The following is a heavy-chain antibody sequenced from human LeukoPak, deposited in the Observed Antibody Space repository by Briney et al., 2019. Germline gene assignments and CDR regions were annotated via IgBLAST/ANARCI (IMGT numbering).Heavy chain of an antibody. V-gene: IGHV4-59*01. CDR3: ARGGPSGTPVDY. CDR2: IYYSGST. CDR1: GGSISSYY. J-gene: IGHJ4*02. D-gene: IGHD1-26*01. Sequence: SETLSLTCTVSGGSISSYYWSWIRQPPGKGLEWIGYIYYSGSTNYNPSLKSRVTISVDTSKNQFSLKLSSVTAADTAVYYCARGGPSGTPVDYWGQGTLVTVSS.